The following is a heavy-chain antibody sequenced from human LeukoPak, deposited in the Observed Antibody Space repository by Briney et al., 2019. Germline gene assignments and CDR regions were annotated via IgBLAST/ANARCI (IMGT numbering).Heavy chain of an antibody. V-gene: IGHV4-59*01. CDR1: GGSISSYY. Sequence: SETLSLTCTVSGGSISSYYLSWIRQPPGKGLEWIGYIYYSGSTNYNPSLKSRVTISVDTSKNQFSLKLSSVTAADTAVYYCARDVPGNRAVDVWGKGTTVTVSS. CDR3: ARDVPGNRAVDV. CDR2: IYYSGST. D-gene: IGHD4-23*01. J-gene: IGHJ6*04.